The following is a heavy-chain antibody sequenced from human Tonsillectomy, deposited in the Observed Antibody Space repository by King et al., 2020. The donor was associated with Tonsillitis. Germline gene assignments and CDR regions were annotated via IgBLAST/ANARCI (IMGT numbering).Heavy chain of an antibody. CDR1: GGSISSSSYY. CDR3: ARDLAWYYYDSSDLGFDP. CDR2: IYYSGST. Sequence: LQLQESGPGLVKPSETLSLTCTVSGGSISSSSYYWGWIRQPPGKGLEWIGSIYYSGSTYYNPSLKSRVTISVDTSKNQFSLKLSSVTAADTAVYYCARDLAWYYYDSSDLGFDPWGQGTLVTVSS. J-gene: IGHJ5*02. V-gene: IGHV4-39*01. D-gene: IGHD3-22*01.